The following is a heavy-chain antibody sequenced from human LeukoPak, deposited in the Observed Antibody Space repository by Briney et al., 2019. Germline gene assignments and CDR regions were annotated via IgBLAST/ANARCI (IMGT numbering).Heavy chain of an antibody. CDR2: IYYSGST. CDR1: GGSISSYY. CDR3: ARDVGATGVDWFDP. D-gene: IGHD1-26*01. V-gene: IGHV4-59*01. J-gene: IGHJ5*02. Sequence: PSETLSLTCTVSGGSISSYYWSWIRQPPRKGLEWIGYIYYSGSTNYNPSLKSRVTISVDTSKNQFSLKLSSVTAADTAVYYCARDVGATGVDWFDPWGQGTLVTVSS.